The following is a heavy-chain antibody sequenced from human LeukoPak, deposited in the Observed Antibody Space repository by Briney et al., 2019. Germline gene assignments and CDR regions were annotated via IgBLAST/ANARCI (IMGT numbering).Heavy chain of an antibody. J-gene: IGHJ4*02. Sequence: GGSLRLSCAASGFIFSSYSMHWVRQAPGKGLEWVAVVSTDGTIKYYADSMKGRFTVSRDNAKNSLYLQMNSLRAEDTAVYYCARGSRKNYYGSGSYYADFDYWGQGTLVTVSS. CDR1: GFIFSSYS. CDR2: VSTDGTIK. CDR3: ARGSRKNYYGSGSYYADFDY. V-gene: IGHV3-30*03. D-gene: IGHD3-10*01.